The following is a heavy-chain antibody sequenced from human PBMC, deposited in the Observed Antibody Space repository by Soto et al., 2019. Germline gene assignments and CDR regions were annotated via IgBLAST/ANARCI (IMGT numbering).Heavy chain of an antibody. V-gene: IGHV3-30-3*01. J-gene: IGHJ6*02. Sequence: GGSLRLSCAASGFTFSSYAIHWVRQAPGKGLEWVAVISYDGSNKYYADSVKGRFTISRDNSKNTLYLQMNSLRAADTAVYYCARGSYCSSTVCSRYWMDVWGRGTTVTVSS. D-gene: IGHD2-2*01. CDR2: ISYDGSNK. CDR3: ARGSYCSSTVCSRYWMDV. CDR1: GFTFSSYA.